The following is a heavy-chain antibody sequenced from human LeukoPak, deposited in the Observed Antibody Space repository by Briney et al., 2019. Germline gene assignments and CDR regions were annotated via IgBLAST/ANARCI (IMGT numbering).Heavy chain of an antibody. CDR1: GYTFTGYY. CDR2: INPNSGGT. D-gene: IGHD3-10*01. J-gene: IGHJ4*02. CDR3: ARVDKWVTMVRGVII. Sequence: ASVKVSCKASGYTFTGYYMHWVRQAPGQGLEWMGWINPNSGGTNYAQKFQGRVTMTRDTSISTAYMELSRLRSDDTAVYYCARVDKWVTMVRGVIIWGQGTLVTVSS. V-gene: IGHV1-2*02.